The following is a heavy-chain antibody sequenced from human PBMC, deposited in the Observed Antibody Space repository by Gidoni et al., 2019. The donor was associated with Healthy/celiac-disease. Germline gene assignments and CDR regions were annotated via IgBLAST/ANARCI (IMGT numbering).Heavy chain of an antibody. J-gene: IGHJ6*02. Sequence: QVQLVQSGAEVKKPGSSVKVSCKASGGTFSSYAISWVRQAPGQGLEWMGGIIPIFGTATYAQKFQGRVTITADKSTSTAYMELSSLRSEDTAVYYCAREVSSGWSDYYYGMDVWGQGTTVTVSS. CDR2: IIPIFGTA. V-gene: IGHV1-69*06. CDR3: AREVSSGWSDYYYGMDV. CDR1: GGTFSSYA. D-gene: IGHD6-19*01.